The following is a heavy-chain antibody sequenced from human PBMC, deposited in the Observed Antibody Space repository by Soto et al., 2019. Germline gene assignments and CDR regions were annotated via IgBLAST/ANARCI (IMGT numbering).Heavy chain of an antibody. CDR3: TTSSSWYWPFDY. V-gene: IGHV3-15*07. D-gene: IGHD6-13*01. CDR1: SVSNAW. CDR2: IKSKTDGGTT. Sequence: SVSNAWMNWVRQAPGKGLEWVGRIKSKTDGGTTDYAAPVKGRFTISRDDSKNTLYLQMNSLKTEDTAVYYCTTSSSWYWPFDYWGQGTLVTVSS. J-gene: IGHJ4*02.